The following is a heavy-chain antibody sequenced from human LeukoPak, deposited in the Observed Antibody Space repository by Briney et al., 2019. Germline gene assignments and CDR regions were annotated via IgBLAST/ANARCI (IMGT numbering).Heavy chain of an antibody. CDR2: IYPGESET. Sequence: EALEISCKGSGYRFTSYWIGWVRQMPGKGLEWVGIIYPGESETTYSPSFQGQVILLADKPISTAYLQWSSLKASDTAMYYCARSITIFGVVYSFDPWGQGTLVTVSS. J-gene: IGHJ5*02. D-gene: IGHD3-3*01. CDR1: GYRFTSYW. CDR3: ARSITIFGVVYSFDP. V-gene: IGHV5-51*04.